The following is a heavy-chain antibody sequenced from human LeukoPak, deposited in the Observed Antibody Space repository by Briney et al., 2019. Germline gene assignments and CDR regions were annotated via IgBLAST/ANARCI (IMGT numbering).Heavy chain of an antibody. Sequence: GGSLRLSCADSQFTFNGSWMSWVRQAPGKGLEWVANMDPTGSQKRYVDSARGRFTISKDNPGASLYLDMHSLRAEDTAIYYCGIWTAGIYWGQGTLVTVSS. CDR3: GIWTAGIY. V-gene: IGHV3-7*01. J-gene: IGHJ4*02. CDR2: MDPTGSQK. CDR1: QFTFNGSW. D-gene: IGHD6-25*01.